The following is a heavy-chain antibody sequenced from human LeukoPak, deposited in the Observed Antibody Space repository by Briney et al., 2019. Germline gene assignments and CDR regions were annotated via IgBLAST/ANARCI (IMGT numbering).Heavy chain of an antibody. CDR2: INHSGST. D-gene: IGHD6-13*01. Sequence: SETLSLTCAVYGGSFSGYYWSWIRQPPGKGLEWIGEINHSGSTNYRPSLKSRVTISVDTSKNQFSLKLSSVTAADTAVYYCARGTAGTETNWFDPWGQGTLVTVSS. CDR1: GGSFSGYY. CDR3: ARGTAGTETNWFDP. J-gene: IGHJ5*02. V-gene: IGHV4-34*01.